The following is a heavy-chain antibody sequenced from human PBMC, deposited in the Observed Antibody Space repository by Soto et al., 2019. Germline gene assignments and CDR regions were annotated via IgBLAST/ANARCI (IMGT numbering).Heavy chain of an antibody. Sequence: GGSLRLSCAASGFTFSSYAMSWVRQAPGKGLEWVSAISGSGGSTYYADSVKGRFTISRDNSKNTLYLQMNSLRAEDTAVYYCAKYGIDDSSGYYYDYWGQGTLVPVSS. J-gene: IGHJ4*02. V-gene: IGHV3-23*01. D-gene: IGHD3-22*01. CDR2: ISGSGGST. CDR1: GFTFSSYA. CDR3: AKYGIDDSSGYYYDY.